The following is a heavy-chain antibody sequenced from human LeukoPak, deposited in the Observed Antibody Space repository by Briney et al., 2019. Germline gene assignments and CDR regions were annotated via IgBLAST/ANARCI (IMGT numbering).Heavy chain of an antibody. CDR1: GYTFTGYY. CDR3: ARDLLKYCGGDCLTPIWFDP. D-gene: IGHD2-21*01. CDR2: INPNSGGT. Sequence: ASVKVSCKASGYTFTGYYMHWVRQAPGQGLEWMGWINPNSGGTNYAQKFQGRVTMTRDTSISTAYMELSRPRSDDTAVYYCARDLLKYCGGDCLTPIWFDPWGQGTLVTVSS. V-gene: IGHV1-2*02. J-gene: IGHJ5*02.